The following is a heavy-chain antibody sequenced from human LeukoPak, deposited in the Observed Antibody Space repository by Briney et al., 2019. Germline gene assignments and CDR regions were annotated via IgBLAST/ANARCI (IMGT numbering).Heavy chain of an antibody. D-gene: IGHD1-1*01. CDR2: ISYDGSNK. J-gene: IGHJ4*02. CDR1: GFTFSSYA. CDR3: ATSNDGYLDH. Sequence: GGSLRLSCAASGFTFSSYAMHWVRQAPGKGLEWVAVISYDGSNKYYADSVKGRFSISRDNSRNTLYLQMNTLRAEDTAIYYCATSNDGYLDHWGQGTLVTVSS. V-gene: IGHV3-30*04.